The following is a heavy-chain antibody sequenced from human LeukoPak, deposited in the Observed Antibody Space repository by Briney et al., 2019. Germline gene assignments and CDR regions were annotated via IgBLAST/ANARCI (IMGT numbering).Heavy chain of an antibody. D-gene: IGHD3-16*01. CDR3: ARSRGSDY. V-gene: IGHV3-7*05. J-gene: IGHJ4*02. CDR1: GFIFTSYS. CDR2: IEQDGSET. Sequence: PGGSLRLSCAASGFIFTSYSMSWVRQAPGKGLEWVANIEQDGSETYYVDAVKGRFTISRDNVKNSLYLQMNSLRAEDTAVYYCARSRGSDYWGQGTVVTVSS.